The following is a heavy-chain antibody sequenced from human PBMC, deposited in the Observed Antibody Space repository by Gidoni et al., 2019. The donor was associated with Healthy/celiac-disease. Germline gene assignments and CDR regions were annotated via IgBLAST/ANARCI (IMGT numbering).Heavy chain of an antibody. CDR3: ARAPRVAFRDV. D-gene: IGHD5-12*01. Sequence: QVQLVQSGAEVKKPGAAVKGSCKASGYTFTSYDINWVRQATGQGLEWMGWMNPNSGTTGYAQKFQCIVTMTRNTSISTAYMELSSLRSEDTSVYYCARAPRVAFRDVWGQGTTVTVSS. V-gene: IGHV1-8*01. CDR1: GYTFTSYD. CDR2: MNPNSGTT. J-gene: IGHJ6*02.